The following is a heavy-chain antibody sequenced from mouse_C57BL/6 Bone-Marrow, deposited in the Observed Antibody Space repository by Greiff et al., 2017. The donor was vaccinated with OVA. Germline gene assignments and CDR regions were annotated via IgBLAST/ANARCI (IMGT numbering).Heavy chain of an antibody. D-gene: IGHD2-2*01. J-gene: IGHJ2*01. Sequence: EVQLQQSGPELVKPGASVNISCKASVYTFTDSYMTWVKQSHGKSLEWIGDIIPNNGGTSYNQKFTGKATLTVDKSSSTAYMDLRSLTSEASAVYYCAREVLWLRRGYFDYWGQGTTLTVSS. CDR1: VYTFTDSY. CDR2: IIPNNGGT. V-gene: IGHV1-26*01. CDR3: AREVLWLRRGYFDY.